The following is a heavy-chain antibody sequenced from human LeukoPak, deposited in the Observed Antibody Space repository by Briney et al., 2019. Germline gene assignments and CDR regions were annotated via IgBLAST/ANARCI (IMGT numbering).Heavy chain of an antibody. CDR1: GASVSSLH. CDR2: IYSPGTT. J-gene: IGHJ4*02. CDR3: TKGYYEPFDS. V-gene: IGHV4-59*02. D-gene: IGHD3-16*01. Sequence: PSETLSLTCSVSGASVSSLHWNWIRQSPGKGLEWIGDIYSPGTTKYNPSLKSRVTLSLDTSKNQFSLRLTSVTAADTAVYFCTKGYYEPFDSWGQGILVTVSS.